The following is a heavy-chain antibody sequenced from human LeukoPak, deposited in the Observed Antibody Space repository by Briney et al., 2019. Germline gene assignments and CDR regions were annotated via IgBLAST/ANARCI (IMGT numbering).Heavy chain of an antibody. CDR1: GDSVSSNSAA. CDR2: TYYRSKWYN. CDR3: ARDEGSSWYFPNWFDP. Sequence: SQTLSLTCAISGDSVSSNSAAWHWIRQSPSRGLEWLGRTYYRSKWYNDYAVSVKSRITINPDTSKNQFSLQLNSVTPEDTAVYYCARDEGSSWYFPNWFDPWGQGTLVTVSS. V-gene: IGHV6-1*01. D-gene: IGHD6-13*01. J-gene: IGHJ5*02.